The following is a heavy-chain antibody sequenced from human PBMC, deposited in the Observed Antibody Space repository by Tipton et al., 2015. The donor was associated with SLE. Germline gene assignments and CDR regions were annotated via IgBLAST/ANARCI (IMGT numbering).Heavy chain of an antibody. CDR1: NDYITSDIYY. J-gene: IGHJ4*02. CDR3: ARPDLI. D-gene: IGHD1-14*01. V-gene: IGHV4-39*07. Sequence: TLSLTCFVSNDYITSDIYYWGWIRQAPGKGLEWIGGIFSSGNTYYNPSLKSRVTISVDTSKNQLSLNLNPVTAADTAVYYCARPDLIWGQGTQVTVSS. CDR2: IFSSGNT.